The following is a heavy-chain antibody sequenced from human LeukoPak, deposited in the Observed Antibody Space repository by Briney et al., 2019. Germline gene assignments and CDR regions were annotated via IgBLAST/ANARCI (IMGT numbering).Heavy chain of an antibody. CDR2: IYYSGST. V-gene: IGHV4-59*01. J-gene: IGHJ3*02. CDR1: SGSISSYY. CDR3: ARIAVAGPYDAFDI. Sequence: SETLSLTCTVSSGSISSYYWNWLRQPPGKGLEWIGYIYYSGSTNYNPSLKSRLTISVDTSKNQFSLKLSSVTAADTAVYYCARIAVAGPYDAFDIWGQGTMVTASS. D-gene: IGHD6-19*01.